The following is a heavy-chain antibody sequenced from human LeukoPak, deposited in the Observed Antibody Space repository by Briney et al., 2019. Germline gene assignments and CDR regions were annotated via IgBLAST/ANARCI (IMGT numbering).Heavy chain of an antibody. CDR2: IFTSGGT. Sequence: SETLSLTRTVSSGSISSGSYYWSWIRQPAGKGLEWIGRIFTSGGTNYNPSLKSRVTISVDTSKNQFSLKLNSVTAADAAVYYCAREESGYCDGGSCPYYFDHWGQGTLVTVSS. CDR3: AREESGYCDGGSCPYYFDH. CDR1: SGSISSGSYY. V-gene: IGHV4-61*02. J-gene: IGHJ4*02. D-gene: IGHD2-15*01.